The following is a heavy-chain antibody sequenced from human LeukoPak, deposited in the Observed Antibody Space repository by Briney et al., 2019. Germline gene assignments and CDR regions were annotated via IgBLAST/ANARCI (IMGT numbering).Heavy chain of an antibody. CDR3: ASGWSGYFASLDY. Sequence: ASVKVSCKGSGYSFSSYGMHWVRQAPGQGLEWVGWISAYNGDSDYAQNLQGRVTMTTDPSTSTACMELRSPRSDDTAVYYCASGWSGYFASLDYWGQGTLVTVAS. V-gene: IGHV1-18*01. CDR1: GYSFSSYG. CDR2: ISAYNGDS. J-gene: IGHJ4*02. D-gene: IGHD3-3*01.